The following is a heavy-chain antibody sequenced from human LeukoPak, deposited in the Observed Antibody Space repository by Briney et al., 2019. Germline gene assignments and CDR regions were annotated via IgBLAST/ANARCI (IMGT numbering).Heavy chain of an antibody. Sequence: GRSLRLSCAASGFTFISYVMNWVRQAPGKGLEWVSAISGRGDSTYYADSGKGRFTISRDNFKSTLYRQMNSLRAEDTAVYYCASRPKSFPVRYFDYWGQGTLVTVSS. CDR2: ISGRGDST. J-gene: IGHJ4*02. V-gene: IGHV3-23*01. CDR1: GFTFISYV. CDR3: ASRPKSFPVRYFDY.